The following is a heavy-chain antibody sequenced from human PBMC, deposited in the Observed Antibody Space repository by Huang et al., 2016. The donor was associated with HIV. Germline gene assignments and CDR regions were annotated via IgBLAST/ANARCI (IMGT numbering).Heavy chain of an antibody. CDR2: IDYRGST. Sequence: QVQLHESGPGLVKPSETLSLTCTVAGYSISRHYWRWVRQPPGAGLEWIGIIDYRGSTTYNPALRSRLTMSLDTSKNQLSLKLTSVTAADTALYYCAKVGSAAGRDYMDVWGKGTTVTVSS. CDR3: AKVGSAAGRDYMDV. J-gene: IGHJ6*03. CDR1: GYSISRHY. V-gene: IGHV4-59*11.